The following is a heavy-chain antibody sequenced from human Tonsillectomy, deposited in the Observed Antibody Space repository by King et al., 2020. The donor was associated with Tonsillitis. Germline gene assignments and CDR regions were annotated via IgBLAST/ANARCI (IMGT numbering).Heavy chain of an antibody. CDR3: ARGSYSSLPGLGMDV. D-gene: IGHD6-6*01. CDR2: IYTSGST. CDR1: GGSISSYY. J-gene: IGHJ6*02. V-gene: IGHV4-4*07. Sequence: LQLQESGPGLVKPSETLSLTCTVSGGSISSYYWSWIRQPAGKGLEWIGRIYTSGSTNYNPSLKSRVTMSVDTSKNQFSLKLSSGTAADTAVYYCARGSYSSLPGLGMDVWGQGTTVTVSS.